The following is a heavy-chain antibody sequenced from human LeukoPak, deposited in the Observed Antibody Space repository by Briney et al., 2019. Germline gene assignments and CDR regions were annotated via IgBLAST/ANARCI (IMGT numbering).Heavy chain of an antibody. CDR1: GVTFSSYA. Sequence: SVKVSCKASGVTFSSYAISWVRQAPGQGLEWMGGIIPIFGTANYAQKFQGRVTITADESTSTAYMELSSLRSEDTAIYYCARDSPDGSGTYYNDSPDYWGQGTLVTVSS. CDR3: ARDSPDGSGTYYNDSPDY. V-gene: IGHV1-69*13. D-gene: IGHD3-10*01. CDR2: IIPIFGTA. J-gene: IGHJ4*02.